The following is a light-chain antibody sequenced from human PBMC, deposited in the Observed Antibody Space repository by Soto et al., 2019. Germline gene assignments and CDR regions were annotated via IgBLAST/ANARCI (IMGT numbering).Light chain of an antibody. CDR3: QHGSDWPPFT. CDR2: DAS. Sequence: EIVLTQSPARLSLSPGERATLSCRASQSVNSNLAWYQHKPGQAPRLLIYDASNRATGIPARFSGSGSGTDFTLTVISVEPEDFAVYYCQHGSDWPPFTFGQGTRLE. V-gene: IGKV3-11*01. CDR1: QSVNSN. J-gene: IGKJ5*01.